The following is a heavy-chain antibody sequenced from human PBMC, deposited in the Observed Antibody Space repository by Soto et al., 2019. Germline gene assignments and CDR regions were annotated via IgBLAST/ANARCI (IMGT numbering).Heavy chain of an antibody. J-gene: IGHJ3*02. Sequence: SETLSLTCTVSGGSISSSNYYWGWIRQPPGKGLEWIGTIDYSGSTYYNPSLKSRVTISVDTSKNQFSLKLSSVTAADTAVYYCARDKRDYGDYGRRVDAFDIWGQGTMVTVSS. CDR3: ARDKRDYGDYGRRVDAFDI. CDR1: GGSISSSNYY. CDR2: IDYSGST. V-gene: IGHV4-39*07. D-gene: IGHD4-17*01.